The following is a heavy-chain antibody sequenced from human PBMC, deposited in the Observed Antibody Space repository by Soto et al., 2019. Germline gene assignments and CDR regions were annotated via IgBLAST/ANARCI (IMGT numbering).Heavy chain of an antibody. CDR3: ARVLGVRSGTVDY. D-gene: IGHD3-16*01. J-gene: IGHJ4*02. CDR1: GFTFSSYA. CDR2: ISYDGSNK. Sequence: GGSLRLSCAASGFTFSSYAMHWVRQAPGKGLEWVAVISYDGSNKYYADSVKGRFTISRDNSKNTLYLQMNSLRAEDTAVYYCARVLGVRSGTVDYWGQGTLVTVSS. V-gene: IGHV3-30-3*01.